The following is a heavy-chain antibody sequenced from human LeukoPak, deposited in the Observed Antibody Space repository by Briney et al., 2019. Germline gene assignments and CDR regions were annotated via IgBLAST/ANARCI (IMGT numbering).Heavy chain of an antibody. J-gene: IGHJ3*02. D-gene: IGHD6-19*01. Sequence: GGSLRLSCAASGFTFDDYAMHWVRQAPGKGLDWVSGISWNSGSIGYADSVKGRFTISRDNAKNSLYLQMNSLRAEDTALYYCAKDSSGWPNDAFDIWGQGTMVTVSS. CDR1: GFTFDDYA. CDR2: ISWNSGSI. V-gene: IGHV3-9*01. CDR3: AKDSSGWPNDAFDI.